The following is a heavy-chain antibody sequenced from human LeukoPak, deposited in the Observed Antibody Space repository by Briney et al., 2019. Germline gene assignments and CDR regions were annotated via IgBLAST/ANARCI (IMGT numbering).Heavy chain of an antibody. V-gene: IGHV3-21*01. D-gene: IGHD2-2*01. J-gene: IGHJ4*02. CDR3: AREDEVVPAAIGVY. CDR1: GFTFRHYD. CDR2: ISSSSSYI. Sequence: GGSLRLSCVASGFTFRHYDMSWVRQAPGKGLEWVSSISSSSSYIYYADSVKGRFTISGDNAKNSLYLQMNSLRAEDTAVYYCAREDEVVPAAIGVYWGQGTLVTVSS.